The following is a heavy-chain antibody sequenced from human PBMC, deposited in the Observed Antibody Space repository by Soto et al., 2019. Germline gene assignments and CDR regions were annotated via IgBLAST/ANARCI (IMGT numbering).Heavy chain of an antibody. Sequence: PGGSLRLSCAASGFTVSSNYMSWVRQAPGKGLEWVSVIYSGGSTYYADSVKGRFTISRDNSKNTLYLQMNSLRAEDTAVYYCARSMYYDFWSGYYNREYYYYGMDVWGQGTTVTVSS. CDR1: GFTVSSNY. CDR3: ARSMYYDFWSGYYNREYYYYGMDV. V-gene: IGHV3-53*01. CDR2: IYSGGST. J-gene: IGHJ6*02. D-gene: IGHD3-3*01.